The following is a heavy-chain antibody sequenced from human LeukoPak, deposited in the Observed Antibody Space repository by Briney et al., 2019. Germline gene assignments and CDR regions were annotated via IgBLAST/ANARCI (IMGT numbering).Heavy chain of an antibody. CDR2: ISAYNGNT. D-gene: IGHD6-13*01. CDR1: GYTFTSYG. Sequence: ASVKVSCKASGYTFTSYGISWVRQAPGQGLEWMGWISAYNGNTNYAQKLQGRVTMTTDTSTGTAYMELRSLRSDDTAVYYCARSPVSSSWNPYYFDYWGQGTLVTVSS. J-gene: IGHJ4*02. CDR3: ARSPVSSSWNPYYFDY. V-gene: IGHV1-18*01.